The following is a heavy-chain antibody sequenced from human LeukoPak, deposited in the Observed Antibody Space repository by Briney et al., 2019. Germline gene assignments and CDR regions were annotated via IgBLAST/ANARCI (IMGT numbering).Heavy chain of an antibody. CDR3: AGGPGVASLSH. V-gene: IGHV1-69*05. D-gene: IGHD2-15*01. CDR1: GGTFSSYA. Sequence: ASVKVSCKASGGTFSSYAISWVRQAPGQGLEWMGGIIPIFGTANYAQKFQGRVTITTDESTSTAYMELRSLRSEDTAVYYCAGGPGVASLSHWGQGTLVTVSS. CDR2: IIPIFGTA. J-gene: IGHJ4*02.